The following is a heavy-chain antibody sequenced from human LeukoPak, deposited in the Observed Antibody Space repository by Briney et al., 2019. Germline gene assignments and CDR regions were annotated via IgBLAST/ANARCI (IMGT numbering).Heavy chain of an antibody. CDR2: ISSSSSYI. CDR3: ARVDFWSFDP. Sequence: PGGSLRLSCAASGFTFSSYSMNWVRQAPGKGQEWVSFISSSSSYIYYADSVKGRFTISRDNAKNSLYLQMNSLRAEDMSLYYCARVDFWSFDPCGQGTLVTVSS. V-gene: IGHV3-21*01. CDR1: GFTFSSYS. D-gene: IGHD3-3*01. J-gene: IGHJ5*02.